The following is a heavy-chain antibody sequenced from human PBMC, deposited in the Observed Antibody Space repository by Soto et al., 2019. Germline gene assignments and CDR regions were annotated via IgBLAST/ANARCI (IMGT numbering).Heavy chain of an antibody. CDR3: AKAHYTSGWPYYYGMDV. D-gene: IGHD6-19*01. Sequence: GGSLRLSCAASGFTFSSYGMHWVRQAPGKGLEWVAVISYDGSNKYYADSVKGRFTISRDNSKNTLYLQMNSLRAEDTSVYYCAKAHYTSGWPYYYGMDVWGQGTTVTVSS. J-gene: IGHJ6*02. CDR2: ISYDGSNK. CDR1: GFTFSSYG. V-gene: IGHV3-30*18.